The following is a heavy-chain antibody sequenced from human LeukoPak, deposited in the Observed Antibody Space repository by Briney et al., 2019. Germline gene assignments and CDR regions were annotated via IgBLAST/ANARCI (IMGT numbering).Heavy chain of an antibody. CDR2: IIPILGIA. CDR1: GRTFSSYA. CDR3: ARDSDYSNPPDFDY. D-gene: IGHD4-4*01. J-gene: IGHJ4*02. V-gene: IGHV1-69*04. Sequence: ASVKVSCKASGRTFSSYAISWLRQAPGQGLEWMGRIIPILGIANYAQKFQGRVTITADKSTSTAYMELSSLRSEDTAVYYCARDSDYSNPPDFDYWGQGTLVTVSS.